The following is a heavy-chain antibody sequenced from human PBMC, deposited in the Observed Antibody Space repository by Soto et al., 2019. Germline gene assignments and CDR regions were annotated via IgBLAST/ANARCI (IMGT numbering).Heavy chain of an antibody. J-gene: IGHJ4*02. Sequence: RASVKVSCKASGYSFTSHVIHWLRRAPGQRLEWVGWIKPGTGDTKFLQEFQGRLTITRDTSATTAYMELSNLRSGDTAVYYCARGYYYDSSGYYFDNWGQGTLVTVSS. CDR1: GYSFTSHV. D-gene: IGHD3-22*01. CDR2: IKPGTGDT. V-gene: IGHV1-3*01. CDR3: ARGYYYDSSGYYFDN.